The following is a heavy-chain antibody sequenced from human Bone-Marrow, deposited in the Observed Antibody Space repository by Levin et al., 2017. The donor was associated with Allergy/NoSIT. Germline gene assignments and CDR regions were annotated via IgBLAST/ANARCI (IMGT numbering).Heavy chain of an antibody. J-gene: IGHJ3*02. CDR1: GGTFSNYA. Sequence: ASVKVSCKASGGTFSNYAISWVRQAPGQGLKWMGGIIPVFGEANYPQKLPGRVTITAVKSTNTAYMELSSLTSDDTAVYYCATGGEYDRTDYHDVFESWGQGTLVIVSS. CDR2: IIPVFGEA. V-gene: IGHV1-69*06. CDR3: ATGGEYDRTDYHDVFES. D-gene: IGHD3-22*01.